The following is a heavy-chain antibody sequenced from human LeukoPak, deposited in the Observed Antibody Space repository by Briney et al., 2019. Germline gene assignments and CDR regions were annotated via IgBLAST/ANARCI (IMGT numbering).Heavy chain of an antibody. D-gene: IGHD4-17*01. CDR1: GGSFSGYY. CDR3: ARPRTVTTSLDAFDI. Sequence: PSETLSLTCAVYGGSFSGYYWSWIRQPPGKGLEWIGEINHYGSINYNPSLKSRVTISVDTSKNQFSLKLSSVTAADTAVYYCARPRTVTTSLDAFDIWGQGTMVTVSS. V-gene: IGHV4-34*01. CDR2: INHYGSI. J-gene: IGHJ3*02.